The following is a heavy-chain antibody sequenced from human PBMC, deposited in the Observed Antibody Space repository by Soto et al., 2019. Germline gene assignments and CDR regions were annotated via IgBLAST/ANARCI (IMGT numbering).Heavy chain of an antibody. CDR3: AKDNGSGCDWLRVGDASDI. CDR2: ISYDGSNK. J-gene: IGHJ3*02. CDR1: GFTFSSYG. Sequence: QVQLVESGGGVVQPGRSLRLSCAASGFTFSSYGMHWVRQAPGKGLEWVAVISYDGSNKYYADSVKGRLTISRDNSKNRLYLQMNSLRGEDTAVYYCAKDNGSGCDWLRVGDASDIWGQGTMFTVSS. V-gene: IGHV3-30*18. D-gene: IGHD5-12*01.